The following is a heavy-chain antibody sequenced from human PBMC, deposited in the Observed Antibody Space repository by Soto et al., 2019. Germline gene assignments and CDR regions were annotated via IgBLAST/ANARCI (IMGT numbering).Heavy chain of an antibody. D-gene: IGHD3-22*01. CDR3: ARDNTGGYYDY. Sequence: GGSLRLSCAASGFTFSSYEMNWVRQAPGKGLEWVSYISSSGSTIYYADSVKGRFTISRDNAKNSLYLQMNSLRAEDTAVYYCARDNTGGYYDYWGQGTLVTVSS. V-gene: IGHV3-48*03. CDR2: ISSSGSTI. J-gene: IGHJ4*02. CDR1: GFTFSSYE.